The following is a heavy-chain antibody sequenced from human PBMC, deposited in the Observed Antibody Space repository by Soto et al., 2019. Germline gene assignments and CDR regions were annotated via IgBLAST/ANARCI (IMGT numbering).Heavy chain of an antibody. J-gene: IGHJ4*02. CDR1: GITFTNAW. Sequence: EVQLVESGGDLVKPGGCLRLSCAASGITFTNAWMSWVRQAPGKGLEWVGRIKNKVDGGTTDYAAPGRGRFTISRDDSKNTLFLQMNSLETEDTAVYYCTTDPGDYEDFWGQGTLVTVSS. V-gene: IGHV3-15*01. CDR2: IKNKVDGGTT. D-gene: IGHD4-17*01. CDR3: TTDPGDYEDF.